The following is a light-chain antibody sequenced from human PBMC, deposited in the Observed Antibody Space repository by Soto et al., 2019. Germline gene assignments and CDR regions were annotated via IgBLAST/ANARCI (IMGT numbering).Light chain of an antibody. CDR3: SSYTSSITYV. CDR1: SSDVGGYNY. CDR2: EVS. V-gene: IGLV2-14*01. Sequence: QSVLTQPASVSGSPGQSITISCTGTSSDVGGYNYVSWYQQHPGKATKLMIYEVSNRPSGVSNRFSGSKYGNTYSLTISGLQTEDEADYYCSSYTSSITYVFGTGTKVTVL. J-gene: IGLJ1*01.